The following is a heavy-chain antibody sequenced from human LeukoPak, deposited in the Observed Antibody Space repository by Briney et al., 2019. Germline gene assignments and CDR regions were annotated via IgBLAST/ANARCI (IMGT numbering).Heavy chain of an antibody. CDR3: ARDKAHSYGYFDY. CDR2: IKQDGSEK. V-gene: IGHV3-7*01. CDR1: GFTFSSYW. D-gene: IGHD5-18*01. Sequence: GGSLRLSCAASGFTFSSYWVSWVRQAPGKGLEWVANIKQDGSEKYYVDSVKGRFTISRDNAKNLLYLQMNSLRAEDTAVYYCARDKAHSYGYFDYWGQGTLVTVSS. J-gene: IGHJ4*02.